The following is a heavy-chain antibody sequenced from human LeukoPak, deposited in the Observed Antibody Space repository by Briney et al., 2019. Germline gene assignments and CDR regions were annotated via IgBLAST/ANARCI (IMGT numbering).Heavy chain of an antibody. V-gene: IGHV1-2*02. CDR3: ASGEAYYDFWSGYKAFDY. CDR1: GYTFIGYY. D-gene: IGHD3-3*01. Sequence: ASVKVSCKASGYTFIGYYMHWVRQAPGQGLEWMGWINPNSGGTKYAQKFQGRVTMTRDTSTSTVYMELSSLRSEDTAVYYCASGEAYYDFWSGYKAFDYWGQGTLVTVSS. J-gene: IGHJ4*02. CDR2: INPNSGGT.